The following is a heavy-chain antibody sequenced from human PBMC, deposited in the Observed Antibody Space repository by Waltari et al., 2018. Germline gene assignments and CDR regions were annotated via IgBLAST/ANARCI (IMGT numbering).Heavy chain of an antibody. V-gene: IGHV3-7*04. CDR1: GFTFSNFW. Sequence: EVQLVESGGGLVQPGGSLRRSCAASGFTFSNFWMSWARQASGKGLEWVANINQDGSGEYYVDSVKGRFTISRDNARNSLYLQMNSLRAEDTAVYYCQRGDYWGQGTLVTVSS. CDR2: INQDGSGE. CDR3: QRGDY. J-gene: IGHJ4*02.